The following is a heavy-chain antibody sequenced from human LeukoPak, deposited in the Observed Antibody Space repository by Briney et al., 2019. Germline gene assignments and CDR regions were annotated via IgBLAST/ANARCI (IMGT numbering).Heavy chain of an antibody. CDR1: GGTFNSYA. J-gene: IGHJ4*02. Sequence: ASVKVSCKASGGTFNSYAISWVRQAPGQGVEWMGGIIPIFGTANYAQKFQGRVTITADESTITAYMELSSLRSEDTAVYYCARVGERYCSSTSCYRFDYWGQGTLVTVSS. V-gene: IGHV1-69*13. CDR2: IIPIFGTA. D-gene: IGHD2-2*01. CDR3: ARVGERYCSSTSCYRFDY.